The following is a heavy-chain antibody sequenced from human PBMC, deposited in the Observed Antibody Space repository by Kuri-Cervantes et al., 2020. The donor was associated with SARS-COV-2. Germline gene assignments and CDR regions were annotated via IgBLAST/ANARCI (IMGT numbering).Heavy chain of an antibody. D-gene: IGHD1-1*01. CDR3: ARDSGDWNPDGFDI. Sequence: ASVKVSCKAPESTFPNYDINWVRQATGQGLEWMGMVKTNSGNTLYAQFFQGRVTMTGDTSTSTAFMELSSLRSDDTAVYYCARDSGDWNPDGFDIWGQGTMVTVSS. CDR1: ESTFPNYD. CDR2: VKTNSGNT. J-gene: IGHJ3*02. V-gene: IGHV1-8*01.